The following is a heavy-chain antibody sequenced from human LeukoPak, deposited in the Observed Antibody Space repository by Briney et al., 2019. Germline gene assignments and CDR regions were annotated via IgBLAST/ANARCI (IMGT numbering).Heavy chain of an antibody. CDR2: ISGSGGST. V-gene: IGHV3-23*01. D-gene: IGHD3-10*01. CDR3: VKDVHYLGSYRESLDP. Sequence: GGSLRLSCAASGFTFSSYGMSWVRQAPGKGLEWVSAISGSGGSTYYADSVKGRLTISRDNSKNTVFLQMNNLRLEDTAIYYCVKDVHYLGSYRESLDPWGQGTLVTVSS. J-gene: IGHJ5*02. CDR1: GFTFSSYG.